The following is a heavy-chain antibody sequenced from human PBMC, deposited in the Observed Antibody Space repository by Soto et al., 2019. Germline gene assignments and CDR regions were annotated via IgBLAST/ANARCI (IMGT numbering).Heavy chain of an antibody. CDR2: IKQDGSEK. J-gene: IGHJ4*02. CDR1: GFTFSSYW. Sequence: GGSLRLSCAASGFTFSSYWMSWVRQAPGKGLEWVANIKQDGSEKYYVDSVKGRFTISRDNAKNSLYLQMNSLRAEDTAVYYCASVSYSSSFDYWGQGTLVTVSS. CDR3: ASVSYSSSFDY. V-gene: IGHV3-7*01. D-gene: IGHD6-6*01.